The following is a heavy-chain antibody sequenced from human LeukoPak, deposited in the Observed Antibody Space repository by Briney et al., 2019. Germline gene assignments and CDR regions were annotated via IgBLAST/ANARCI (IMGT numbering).Heavy chain of an antibody. D-gene: IGHD3-3*01. V-gene: IGHV3-23*01. J-gene: IGHJ4*02. Sequence: GGSLRLSCAASGFTFSSYAMSWVRRAPGKGLEWVSAISGSGGSTYYADSVKGRFTISRDNSKNTLYLQMNSLRAEDTAVYYCAREYDFWSGTDYWGQGTLVTVSS. CDR2: ISGSGGST. CDR1: GFTFSSYA. CDR3: AREYDFWSGTDY.